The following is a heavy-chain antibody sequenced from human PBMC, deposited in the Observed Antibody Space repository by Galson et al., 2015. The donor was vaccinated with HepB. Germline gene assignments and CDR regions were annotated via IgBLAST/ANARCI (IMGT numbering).Heavy chain of an antibody. J-gene: IGHJ4*02. D-gene: IGHD3-10*01. Sequence: SLRLSCAASGFTFSSYSMNWVRQAPGKGLEWVSSISSSSSYIYYADSVKGRFTISRDNAKNSLYLQMNSLRAEDTAVYYRAREWGAMVRGVIVGYYFDYWGQGTPVTVSS. V-gene: IGHV3-21*01. CDR1: GFTFSSYS. CDR2: ISSSSSYI. CDR3: AREWGAMVRGVIVGYYFDY.